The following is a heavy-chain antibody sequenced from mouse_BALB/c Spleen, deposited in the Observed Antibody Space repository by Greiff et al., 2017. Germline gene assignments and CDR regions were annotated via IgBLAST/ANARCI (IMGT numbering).Heavy chain of an antibody. CDR2: IHTSDSYT. D-gene: IGHD1-2*01. J-gene: IGHJ4*01. V-gene: IGHV1-69*01. CDR3: ARLSPGFITTATRGAMDY. Sequence: QVQLKQPGAELVMPGASVKMSCKASGYTFTDYWMHWVKQRPGQGLEWIGAIHTSDSYTSYNQKFKGKATLTVDESSSTAYMQLSSLTSEDSAVYYCARLSPGFITTATRGAMDYWGQGTSVTVSS. CDR1: GYTFTDYW.